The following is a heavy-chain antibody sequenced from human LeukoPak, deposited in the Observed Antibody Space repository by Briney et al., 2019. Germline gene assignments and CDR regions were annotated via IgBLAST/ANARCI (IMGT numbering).Heavy chain of an antibody. D-gene: IGHD2-21*02. CDR2: INPSGDST. Sequence: ASVKVSCKASGYTFTSYYMHWVRHAPGQGLEWMGIINPSGDSTSYAQKFQGRVTMTRDTSTSTVYMELSSLRSEDTAVYYCARAPCGGDCYSGFDYWGQGTLVTVSS. CDR1: GYTFTSYY. CDR3: ARAPCGGDCYSGFDY. J-gene: IGHJ4*02. V-gene: IGHV1-46*01.